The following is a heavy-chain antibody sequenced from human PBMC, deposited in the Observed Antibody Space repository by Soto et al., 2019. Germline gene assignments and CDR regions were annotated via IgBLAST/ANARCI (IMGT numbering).Heavy chain of an antibody. V-gene: IGHV3-23*01. D-gene: IGHD2-15*01. Sequence: EVQLLESGGGLVQPGGSLRLSCAASGFTFFSYAMTWVRQAPGRGLEWVSGISGSGGSTDYADSVKGRFTISRDNSKNTLYLQMTSLRAEDTAVYFCATPIGKEHCSGGSCYSGGDYWGQGTLVTVSS. J-gene: IGHJ4*02. CDR2: ISGSGGST. CDR1: GFTFFSYA. CDR3: ATPIGKEHCSGGSCYSGGDY.